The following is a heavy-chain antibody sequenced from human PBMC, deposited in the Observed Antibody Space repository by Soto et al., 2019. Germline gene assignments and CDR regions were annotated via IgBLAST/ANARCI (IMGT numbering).Heavy chain of an antibody. D-gene: IGHD3-22*01. Sequence: ASVKVSCKASGYTFTGYYMHWVRQAPGQGLEWMGWINPNSGGTNYAQKFQGWVTMTRDTSISTAYMELSRLRSDDTAMYYCAREYYDSSGPSMSYYFDYWGQGTLVTVSS. CDR2: INPNSGGT. J-gene: IGHJ4*02. CDR1: GYTFTGYY. V-gene: IGHV1-2*04. CDR3: AREYYDSSGPSMSYYFDY.